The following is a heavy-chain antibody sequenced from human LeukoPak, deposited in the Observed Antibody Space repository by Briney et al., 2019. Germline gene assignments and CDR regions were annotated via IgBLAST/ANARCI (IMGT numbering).Heavy chain of an antibody. V-gene: IGHV6-1*01. D-gene: IGHD3-22*01. CDR3: ARRSWYYYDSSGYRKAPGAFDI. Sequence: SQTLSLTCAISGDSVSSNSAAWNWIRQSPSRGLEWLGRTYYRSKWYNDYAVSVKSRITINPDTSKNQFSLKLSSVTAADTAVYYCARRSWYYYDSSGYRKAPGAFDIWGQGTMVTVSS. CDR2: TYYRSKWYN. CDR1: GDSVSSNSAA. J-gene: IGHJ3*02.